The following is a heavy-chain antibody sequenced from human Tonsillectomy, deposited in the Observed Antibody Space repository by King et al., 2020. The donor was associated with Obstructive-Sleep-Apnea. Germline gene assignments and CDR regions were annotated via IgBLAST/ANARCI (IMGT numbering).Heavy chain of an antibody. V-gene: IGHV3-30*04. Sequence: VQLVESGGGVVQPGRSLRLSCAASGFTFSSYSIHWVRQAPGKGLEWVAVISHDGTNEYFADSVKGRLTISRDNSKNTVHLQINSLRTEDTALYYCARGFCSGGHCFSGGDYWGQGTLVTVSS. D-gene: IGHD2-15*01. J-gene: IGHJ4*02. CDR2: ISHDGTNE. CDR3: ARGFCSGGHCFSGGDY. CDR1: GFTFSSYS.